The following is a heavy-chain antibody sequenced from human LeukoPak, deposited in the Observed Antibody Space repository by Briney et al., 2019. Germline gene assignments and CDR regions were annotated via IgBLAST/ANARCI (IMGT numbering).Heavy chain of an antibody. V-gene: IGHV4-59*08. J-gene: IGHJ4*02. CDR1: GGSITNYY. CDR3: ARQGELAVDY. Sequence: SETLSLTRSVSGGSITNYYWSWIRQSPGKGLEWIGFIYNTGRTNYNPSLQSRVTLSIDTSKNQFSLKLSSVTAADTAVYYCARQGELAVDYWGQGTLVTVSS. D-gene: IGHD1-26*01. CDR2: IYNTGRT.